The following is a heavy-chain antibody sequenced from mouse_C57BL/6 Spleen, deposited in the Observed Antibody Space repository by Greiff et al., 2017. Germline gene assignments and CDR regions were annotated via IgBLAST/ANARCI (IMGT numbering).Heavy chain of an antibody. J-gene: IGHJ4*01. Sequence: EVQLVESGPGLAKPSQTLSLTCSVTGYSITSDYWNWIRKFPGNKLEYMGYISYSGSTYYNPSLKSRISITRDTSKNQYYLQLNSVTTEDTATYYCARRRDYYGSSYEGAMDYWGQGTSVTVSS. CDR3: ARRRDYYGSSYEGAMDY. CDR1: GYSITSDY. V-gene: IGHV3-8*01. D-gene: IGHD1-1*01. CDR2: ISYSGST.